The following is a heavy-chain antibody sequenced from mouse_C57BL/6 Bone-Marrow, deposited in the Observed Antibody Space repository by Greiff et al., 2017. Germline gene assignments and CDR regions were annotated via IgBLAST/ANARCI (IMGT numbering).Heavy chain of an antibody. CDR1: GYTFTSYW. D-gene: IGHD1-1*01. J-gene: IGHJ1*03. V-gene: IGHV1-55*01. CDR3: ARPLLYYGSSDWYFDV. CDR2: IYPGSGST. Sequence: QVQLQQSGAELVKPGASVKMSCKASGYTFTSYWITWVKQRPGQGLEWIGDIYPGSGSTNYNEKFKSKATLTVDTSSSTAYMQLSSLTSEDSAVYYCARPLLYYGSSDWYFDVWGTGTTVTVSS.